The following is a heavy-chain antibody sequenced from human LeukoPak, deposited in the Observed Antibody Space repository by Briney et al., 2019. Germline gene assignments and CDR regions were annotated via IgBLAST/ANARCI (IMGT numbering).Heavy chain of an antibody. CDR3: VRCSGYSPGNWFDP. Sequence: WETLSLTCTVSGYSINNGYYWGWIRQPPGKGLEWIGSVYHSGRTYCNPSLKSRVTISVDTSKNQLSLRLSSVTAADTAVYYCVRCSGYSPGNWFDPWGQGTLVTVSS. V-gene: IGHV4-38-2*02. CDR2: VYHSGRT. J-gene: IGHJ5*02. CDR1: GYSINNGYY. D-gene: IGHD3-22*01.